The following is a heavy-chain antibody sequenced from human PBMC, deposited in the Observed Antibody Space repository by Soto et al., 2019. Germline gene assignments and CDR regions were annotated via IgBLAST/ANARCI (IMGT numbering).Heavy chain of an antibody. D-gene: IGHD5-12*01. V-gene: IGHV4-59*01. CDR3: ARVREYSGYGKAFDI. J-gene: IGHJ3*02. CDR1: GGSISSLY. Sequence: QVQLQESGPGLVKPSETLSLTCTVSGGSISSLYWNWIRQPPGKGLEWIGSIFYSGSTTYNPSLKGRVTQPVDPSKTHFSLKLAPVTAADTAAYYCARVREYSGYGKAFDIWGQGKMVTVSS. CDR2: IFYSGST.